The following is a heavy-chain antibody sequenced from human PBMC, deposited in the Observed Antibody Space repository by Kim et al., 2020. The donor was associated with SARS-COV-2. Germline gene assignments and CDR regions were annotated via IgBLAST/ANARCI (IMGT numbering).Heavy chain of an antibody. J-gene: IGHJ4*02. CDR2: ISSSSSYI. D-gene: IGHD2-8*01. CDR1: GFTFSSYS. V-gene: IGHV3-21*01. Sequence: GGSLRLSCAASGFTFSSYSMNWVRQAPGKGLEWVSSISSSSSYIYYADSVKGRFTISRDNAKNSLYLQMNSLRAEDTAVYYCARDCTNGVCPKLWGQGTLGTVSS. CDR3: ARDCTNGVCPKL.